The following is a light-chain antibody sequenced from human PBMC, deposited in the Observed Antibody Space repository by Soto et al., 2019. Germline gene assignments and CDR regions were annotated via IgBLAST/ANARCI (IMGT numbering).Light chain of an antibody. V-gene: IGLV2-14*01. CDR1: SSDVGGYNY. CDR3: SSYPSRRIDYV. Sequence: QSALTQPASVSGSPGQSITISCTGTSSDVGGYNYVSWYQQHPGKAPKLMIYEVSNRPSGVSNRFSGSKSGNTASLTISGLQAEDEADYYCSSYPSRRIDYVFGTGTKLTVL. J-gene: IGLJ1*01. CDR2: EVS.